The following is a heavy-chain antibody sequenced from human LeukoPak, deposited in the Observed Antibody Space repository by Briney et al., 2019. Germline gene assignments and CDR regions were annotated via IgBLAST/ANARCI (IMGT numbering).Heavy chain of an antibody. J-gene: IGHJ4*02. CDR2: IYYSGTT. V-gene: IGHV4-39*01. CDR3: AGLLRDGYNHAVEGVYYFDY. Sequence: PSETLSLTCTVSGGSISSSSYYWGWIRQPPGKGLEWIGNIYYSGTTYYNPSLKSRVTISVDTSKNQFSLKLSSVTAADTAVYYCAGLLRDGYNHAVEGVYYFDYWGQGTLVTVSS. D-gene: IGHD5-24*01. CDR1: GGSISSSSYY.